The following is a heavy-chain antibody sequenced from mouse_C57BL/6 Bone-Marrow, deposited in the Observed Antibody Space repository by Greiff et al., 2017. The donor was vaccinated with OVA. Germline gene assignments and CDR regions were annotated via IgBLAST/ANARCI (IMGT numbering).Heavy chain of an antibody. J-gene: IGHJ4*01. Sequence: VQLQQSGAELAKPGASVKLSCKASGYTFTSYWMHWVKQRPGQGLEWIGYINPSSGYTKYNQKFKDKATLTADKSSSTAYMQLSSLTYEDSAVYYCARFLTYYYGSSYGDYAMDYWGQGTSVTVSS. CDR2: INPSSGYT. CDR1: GYTFTSYW. CDR3: ARFLTYYYGSSYGDYAMDY. D-gene: IGHD1-1*01. V-gene: IGHV1-7*01.